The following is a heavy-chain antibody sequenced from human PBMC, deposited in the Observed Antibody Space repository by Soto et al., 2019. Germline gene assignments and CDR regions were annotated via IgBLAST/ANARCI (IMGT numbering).Heavy chain of an antibody. CDR2: IYHSGTA. Sequence: SETLSLTCTVSGGSISSGGYYWSWIRQYPGKGLDLIGTIYHSGTAQYNASLKSRVIISVDTSTNQFSLKVTSVTAADTAVFYCARSVNFDFWSESTTPGWFDPWGQGTLVTVSS. CDR3: ARSVNFDFWSESTTPGWFDP. D-gene: IGHD3-3*01. CDR1: GGSISSGGYY. V-gene: IGHV4-31*03. J-gene: IGHJ5*02.